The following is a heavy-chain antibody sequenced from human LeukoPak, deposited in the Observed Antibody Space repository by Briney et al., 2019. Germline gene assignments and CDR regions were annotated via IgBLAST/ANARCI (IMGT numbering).Heavy chain of an antibody. CDR2: ISGSGGST. V-gene: IGHV3-23*01. Sequence: GGSLRLSCAASGFTFSSYAMSWVRQAPEKGLEWVSAISGSGGSTYYADSVKGRFTISRDNSKNTLYLQMNSLRAEDTAVYYCAKDQYSGSYYSIDYWGQGTLVTVSS. D-gene: IGHD1-26*01. CDR3: AKDQYSGSYYSIDY. CDR1: GFTFSSYA. J-gene: IGHJ4*02.